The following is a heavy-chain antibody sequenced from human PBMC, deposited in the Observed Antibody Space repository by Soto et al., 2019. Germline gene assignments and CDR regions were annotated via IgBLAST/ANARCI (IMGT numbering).Heavy chain of an antibody. CDR3: AKERKPGTRIHFAY. CDR2: ISGSGGTT. D-gene: IGHD1-1*01. CDR1: GFTFSTYA. J-gene: IGHJ4*02. Sequence: EVQLLESGGGLVQPGGSLRVSCAASGFTFSTYAMSWVRQAPGKGLEWVSGISGSGGTTHHADSVKGRFTISRDNSKNTLYLQMNNLRAEDTAVYYCAKERKPGTRIHFAYWGQGPLVTVSS. V-gene: IGHV3-23*01.